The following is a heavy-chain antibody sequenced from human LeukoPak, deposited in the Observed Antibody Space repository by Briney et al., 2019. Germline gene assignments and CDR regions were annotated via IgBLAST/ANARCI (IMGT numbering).Heavy chain of an antibody. J-gene: IGHJ5*02. D-gene: IGHD3-10*01. Sequence: PGGSLRLSCAASGFTFDDYAMHWVRQAPGKGLEWVSGISWNSGSIGYADSVKGRFTISRDNAKNSLYLQMNSLRAEDTALYYCAKDHGGSGNWFDHWGQGTLVTVSS. CDR1: GFTFDDYA. CDR2: ISWNSGSI. CDR3: AKDHGGSGNWFDH. V-gene: IGHV3-9*01.